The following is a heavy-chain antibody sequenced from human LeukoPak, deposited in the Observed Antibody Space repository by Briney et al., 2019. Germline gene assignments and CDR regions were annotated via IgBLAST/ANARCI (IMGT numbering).Heavy chain of an antibody. CDR3: AKPYCSSTSCFNRGLDY. J-gene: IGHJ4*02. Sequence: GGSLRLSCAASGFTFSSYAMSWVRQAPGKGLEWVSAISGSGGSTCYADSVKGRFTISRDNSKNTLYLQMNSLRAEDTAVYYCAKPYCSSTSCFNRGLDYWGQGTLVTVSS. CDR1: GFTFSSYA. CDR2: ISGSGGST. V-gene: IGHV3-23*01. D-gene: IGHD2-2*01.